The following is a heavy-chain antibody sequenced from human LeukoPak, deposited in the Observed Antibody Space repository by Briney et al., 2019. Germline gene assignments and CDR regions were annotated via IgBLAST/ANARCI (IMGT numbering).Heavy chain of an antibody. J-gene: IGHJ4*02. D-gene: IGHD1-26*01. CDR1: GGSISSYY. CDR3: ARSMRSVGATPYYFDY. Sequence: SETLSLTCTVSGGSISSYYWSWIRQPAGKGLEWIGRIYTSGSTNYNPSLKSRVTMSVDTSKNQFSLKLSSVTAADTAVYYCARSMRSVGATPYYFDYWGQGTLVTVSS. V-gene: IGHV4-4*07. CDR2: IYTSGST.